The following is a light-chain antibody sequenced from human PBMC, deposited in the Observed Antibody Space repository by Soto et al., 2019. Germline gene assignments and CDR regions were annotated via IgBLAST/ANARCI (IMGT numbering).Light chain of an antibody. V-gene: IGKV4-1*01. J-gene: IGKJ3*01. CDR2: WAS. CDR3: QQNYSTPFT. Sequence: DIVMTQSPDSLAVSLGERATINCKSSQSVLYSSNNKNYLAWYQQKPGQPPKLLIYWASTRESGVPDRFSGSGSGTSVTLTISSMQAEDVAVYYCQQNYSTPFTFGPGTKVDIK. CDR1: QSVLYSSNNKNY.